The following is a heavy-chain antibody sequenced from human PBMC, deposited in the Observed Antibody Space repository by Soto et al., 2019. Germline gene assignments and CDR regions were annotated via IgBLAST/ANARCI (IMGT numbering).Heavy chain of an antibody. V-gene: IGHV4-34*12. D-gene: IGHD3-22*01. CDR1: GGSFSGHY. CDR3: ARRGGGYYPYYLDY. CDR2: IMHSGST. Sequence: PSETLSLTCAVYGGSFSGHYWSWIRQPPGKGLEWIGEIMHSGSTNYNPSLKSRVTISVDTSKNQFSRKLSSVTAADTAVYFCARRGGGYYPYYLDYWGQGSLVTVSS. J-gene: IGHJ4*02.